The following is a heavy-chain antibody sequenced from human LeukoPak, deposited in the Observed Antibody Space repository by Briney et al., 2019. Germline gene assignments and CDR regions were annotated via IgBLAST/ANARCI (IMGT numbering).Heavy chain of an antibody. CDR1: GGSISSYY. Sequence: PSETLSLTCTVSGGSISSYYWSWIRQPAGKGLEWSGRIYTSGSTNYNPSLKSRVTMSVDTSKNQFSLKLSSVTAADTAVYYCARDIVVVPAAIGPINWFDPWGQGTLVTVSS. CDR3: ARDIVVVPAAIGPINWFDP. CDR2: IYTSGST. J-gene: IGHJ5*02. V-gene: IGHV4-4*07. D-gene: IGHD2-2*01.